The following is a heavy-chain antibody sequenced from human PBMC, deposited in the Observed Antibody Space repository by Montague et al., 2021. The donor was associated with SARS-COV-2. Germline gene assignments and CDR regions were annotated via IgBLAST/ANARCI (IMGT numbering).Heavy chain of an antibody. D-gene: IGHD1-7*01. CDR1: GGSISGSNYY. CDR2: IYYSGST. V-gene: IGHV4-39*01. Sequence: SETLSLTCTVSGGSISGSNYYWAWIRQPPGKGLEWIGSIYYSGSTYDNPSLRSRVSISVDTSKNQFSLKLNSVTAADTAVYYCARLLLELPGDYWGQETLVTVSS. J-gene: IGHJ4*02. CDR3: ARLLLELPGDY.